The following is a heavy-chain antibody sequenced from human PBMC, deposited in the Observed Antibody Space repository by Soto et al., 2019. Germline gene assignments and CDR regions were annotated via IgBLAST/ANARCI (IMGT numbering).Heavy chain of an antibody. J-gene: IGHJ5*02. Sequence: QITLKESGPTLVKPTQTLTLTCTFSGFSLTTSGVGVGLIRQSPGKALEWLALIYWNDDQWYSPSLKSRLTITKDTSKNQVVLKMPNMDPVDTATYFCARSRRITIIGVVSWFDPWGQGTLVTVSS. CDR3: ARSRRITIIGVVSWFDP. V-gene: IGHV2-5*01. CDR2: IYWNDDQ. CDR1: GFSLTTSGVG. D-gene: IGHD3-3*01.